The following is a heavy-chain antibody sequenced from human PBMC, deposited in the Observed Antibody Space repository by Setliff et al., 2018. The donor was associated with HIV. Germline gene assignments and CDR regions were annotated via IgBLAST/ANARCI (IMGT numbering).Heavy chain of an antibody. CDR2: IWYDGSNN. J-gene: IGHJ6*02. CDR3: AKPLTQWGVSPYHYAVDV. Sequence: PGGSLRLSCAASGFTFSTYGMHWVRQAPGKGLEWVAFIWYDGSNNYCADSVKGRFTISRDNSKNTLYLHLNSLRAEDTAVYYCAKPLTQWGVSPYHYAVDVWGQGTTVTVSS. CDR1: GFTFSTYG. D-gene: IGHD1-26*01. V-gene: IGHV3-30*02.